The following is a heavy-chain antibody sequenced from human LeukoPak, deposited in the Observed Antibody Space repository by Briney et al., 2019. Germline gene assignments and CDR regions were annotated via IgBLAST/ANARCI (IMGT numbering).Heavy chain of an antibody. J-gene: IGHJ4*02. V-gene: IGHV3-30*18. CDR2: ISYDGSNK. CDR1: GFTFSSYG. CDR3: AKDHGAVAGPGGFDY. Sequence: GRSLRLSCAASGFTFSSYGMHWVRQAPGKGLEWVAVISYDGSNKYYADSVKGRFTISRDNSKNTLYLQMNSQRAEDTAVYYCAKDHGAVAGPGGFDYWGQGTLVTVSS. D-gene: IGHD6-19*01.